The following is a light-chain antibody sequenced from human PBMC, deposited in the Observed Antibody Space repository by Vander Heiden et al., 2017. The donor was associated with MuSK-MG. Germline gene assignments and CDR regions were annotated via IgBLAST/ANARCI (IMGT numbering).Light chain of an antibody. J-gene: IGKJ2*01. CDR1: QSISSY. CDR2: AAS. V-gene: IGKV1-39*01. Sequence: DIQMTQYPSSLSASVGDRVTITCRASQSISSYLNWYQQKPGKAPKLLIYAASSLQRGVPSRFSGSGSGTDFTLTISSLQPEDFATYYCQQSYSTPRTFGQGTQLEIK. CDR3: QQSYSTPRT.